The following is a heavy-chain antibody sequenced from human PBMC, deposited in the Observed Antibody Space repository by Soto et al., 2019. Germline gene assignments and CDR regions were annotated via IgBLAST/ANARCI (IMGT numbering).Heavy chain of an antibody. CDR2: IYHSGST. CDR3: ARDYYDSSGPFDY. J-gene: IGHJ4*02. V-gene: IGHV4-38-2*02. Sequence: QVQLQESGPGLVKPSETLSLTCAVSGYSISSGYYWGWIRQPPGKGLEWIGSIYHSGSTYYNPSLKSRVTISVDTSKNQFSLKLSSVTAADTAVYYCARDYYDSSGPFDYWGQGTLVTVSS. D-gene: IGHD3-22*01. CDR1: GYSISSGYY.